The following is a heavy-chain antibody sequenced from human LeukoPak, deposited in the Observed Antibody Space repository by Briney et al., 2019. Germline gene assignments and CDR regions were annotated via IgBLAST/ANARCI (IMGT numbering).Heavy chain of an antibody. V-gene: IGHV4-34*01. J-gene: IGHJ4*02. Sequence: SETLSLTCAVSGGSFSKYYWSWIRQPPGKGPEWIGDINHTGSTKYNPSLKSRVTIAMDTYKNQFSLKLSSVTAADTAVYFCARALPFDYIWGSYRSDTKTTFDYWGQGTLVTVSS. CDR3: ARALPFDYIWGSYRSDTKTTFDY. D-gene: IGHD3-16*02. CDR1: GGSFSKYY. CDR2: INHTGST.